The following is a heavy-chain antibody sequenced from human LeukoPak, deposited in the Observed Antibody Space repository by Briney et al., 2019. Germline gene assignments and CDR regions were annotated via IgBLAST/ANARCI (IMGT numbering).Heavy chain of an antibody. V-gene: IGHV5-51*01. D-gene: IGHD6-6*01. CDR1: GYIFTSYW. CDR2: IYPGDSDT. J-gene: IGHJ4*02. Sequence: GESLKISCQGSGYIFTSYWIDWVRQMPGKGLEWMGIIYPGDSDTRYSPSFQGQVTISADKSISTAYLQWSSLKASDTAMYYCYSIAARRFDYWGQGTLVTVSS. CDR3: YSIAARRFDY.